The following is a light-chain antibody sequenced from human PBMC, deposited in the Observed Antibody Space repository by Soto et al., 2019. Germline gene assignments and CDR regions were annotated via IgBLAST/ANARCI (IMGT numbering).Light chain of an antibody. CDR2: GAS. CDR1: QRVSTF. V-gene: IGKV3-11*01. Sequence: EIVLTHSPGTLSLSPCERATLSCRASQRVSTFLAWYQQRPGQAPRLLISGASNRATGIPARFSGSGSGTDFTLTISSLEPEDFAVYYCQQSHNWPRTFGQGTKVDI. J-gene: IGKJ1*01. CDR3: QQSHNWPRT.